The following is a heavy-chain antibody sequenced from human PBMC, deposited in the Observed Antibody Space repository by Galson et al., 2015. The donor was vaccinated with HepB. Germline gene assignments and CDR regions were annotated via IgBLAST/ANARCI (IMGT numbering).Heavy chain of an antibody. CDR3: AREKGGHWEGY. Sequence: SVKVSCKASGYSLTDYYLHWVRQAPGQGLEWLGIINPSGDGTFYAQKFQGRLTMTRDTYTRTVYMDLSSLTFEDTAVYFCAREKGGHWEGYWGQGTLVTVSS. V-gene: IGHV1-46*03. J-gene: IGHJ1*01. D-gene: IGHD1-26*01. CDR2: INPSGDGT. CDR1: GYSLTDYY.